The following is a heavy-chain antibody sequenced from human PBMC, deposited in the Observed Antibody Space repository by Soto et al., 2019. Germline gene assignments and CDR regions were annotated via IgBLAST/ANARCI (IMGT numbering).Heavy chain of an antibody. Sequence: EGQLLESGGGLVQPGGSLRLSCAASGFTFSSYAMSWVRQAPGKGLEWVSAISGSGDSTYYADSVKGRFTISRDNSKNTQYLQMNSLRAEDTAVYYCAKRTVGWYFDLWGRGTLVTVSS. D-gene: IGHD4-17*01. V-gene: IGHV3-23*01. J-gene: IGHJ2*01. CDR1: GFTFSSYA. CDR2: ISGSGDST. CDR3: AKRTVGWYFDL.